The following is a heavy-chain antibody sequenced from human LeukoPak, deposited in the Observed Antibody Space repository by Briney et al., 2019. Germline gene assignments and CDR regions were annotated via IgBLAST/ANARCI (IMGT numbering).Heavy chain of an antibody. V-gene: IGHV3-53*01. CDR2: IYSSGST. CDR1: GFTVSTNY. J-gene: IGHJ4*02. Sequence: AGGSLRLSCAASGFTVSTNYMSWVRQAPGKGLEWISIIYSSGSTYYADSVKGRFTISRDASKNTLYLQMNSLKTEDTAVYYCARRGLSRYYFDYWGQGTLVTVSS. D-gene: IGHD1-14*01. CDR3: ARRGLSRYYFDY.